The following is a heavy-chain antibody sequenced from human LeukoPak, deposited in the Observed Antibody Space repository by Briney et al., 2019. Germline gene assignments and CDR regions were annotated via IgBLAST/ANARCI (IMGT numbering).Heavy chain of an antibody. V-gene: IGHV3-7*01. CDR2: IKQDGSDK. D-gene: IGHD6-13*01. J-gene: IGHJ4*02. CDR3: ASGQKLGF. Sequence: RGSLRLSCVASGFTFSSYWMSWVRQAPGKGLEWVANIKQDGSDKYYVDSVKGRFTISRDNAKNSLYLQMNSLRAEDTAVYYCASGQKLGFWGQGTLVTVSS. CDR1: GFTFSSYW.